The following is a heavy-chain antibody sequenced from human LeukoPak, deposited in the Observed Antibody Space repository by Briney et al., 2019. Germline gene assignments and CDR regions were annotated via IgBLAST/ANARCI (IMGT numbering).Heavy chain of an antibody. CDR2: ISSSSSYI. CDR1: GFTFSSYS. Sequence: GGSLRLSCAASGFTFSSYSMNWVRQAPGKGLEWVSSISSSSSYIYYADSVKGRFTISRDNAKNSLYLQMNSLRAEDTAVYYCARTRELLRDYYYYYMDVWGKGTTVTVSS. J-gene: IGHJ6*03. V-gene: IGHV3-21*01. D-gene: IGHD1-26*01. CDR3: ARTRELLRDYYYYYMDV.